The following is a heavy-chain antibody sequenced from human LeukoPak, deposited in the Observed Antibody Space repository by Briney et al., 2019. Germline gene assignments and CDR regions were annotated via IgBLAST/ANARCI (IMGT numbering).Heavy chain of an antibody. V-gene: IGHV4-59*08. J-gene: IGHJ4*02. CDR1: GGSISSYY. Sequence: SETLSLTCSVSGGSISSYYWSWIRRPPGKGLEWIGYIYYSGSTNYNPSLKSRVTISVDTSKNQFSPKLSSVTAADTAVYYCARRGSDWGQFDYWGQGTLVTVSS. CDR3: ARRGSDWGQFDY. CDR2: IYYSGST. D-gene: IGHD6-19*01.